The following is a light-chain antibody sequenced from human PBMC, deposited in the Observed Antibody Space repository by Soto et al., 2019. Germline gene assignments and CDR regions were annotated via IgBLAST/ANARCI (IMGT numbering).Light chain of an antibody. CDR3: QQDGTSPYT. V-gene: IGKV3-20*01. CDR1: QSVSSSS. Sequence: EIVLTQSPGTLSLSPGERATLYCRASQSVSSSSLAWYQQKPGQAPRLLIYGASSRATGIPDRFSGSGSGTDFTLTITRLEPEDFAVYYCQQDGTSPYTFGQGTKLEIK. J-gene: IGKJ2*01. CDR2: GAS.